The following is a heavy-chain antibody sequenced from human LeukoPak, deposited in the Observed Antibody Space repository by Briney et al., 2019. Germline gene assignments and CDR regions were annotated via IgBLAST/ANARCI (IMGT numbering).Heavy chain of an antibody. D-gene: IGHD2-15*01. V-gene: IGHV4-59*01. Sequence: SETLSLTCTVSGVSINSFHWSWIRQPPGKRLEWIGYVHYSGTTKYNPSLERRVTISVDTSKNQFSLKLSSVTAADTAVYYCARGIRGYNWFDPWGQGTLVTVSS. J-gene: IGHJ5*02. CDR3: ARGIRGYNWFDP. CDR1: GVSINSFH. CDR2: VHYSGTT.